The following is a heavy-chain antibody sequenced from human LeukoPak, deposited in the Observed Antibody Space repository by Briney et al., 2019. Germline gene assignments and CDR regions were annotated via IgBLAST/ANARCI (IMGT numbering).Heavy chain of an antibody. J-gene: IGHJ4*02. Sequence: GASVKVSCKASGYTFTDYYLHWVRQAPGHGLEWMGWINPKTGVTKYARNFQGRVTMTRDTSISTAYMEVSRLRSDDTAVFYCARDLAMYSPDLDYWGQGTLVTVSS. V-gene: IGHV1-2*02. CDR2: INPKTGVT. CDR1: GYTFTDYY. CDR3: ARDLAMYSPDLDY. D-gene: IGHD1-26*01.